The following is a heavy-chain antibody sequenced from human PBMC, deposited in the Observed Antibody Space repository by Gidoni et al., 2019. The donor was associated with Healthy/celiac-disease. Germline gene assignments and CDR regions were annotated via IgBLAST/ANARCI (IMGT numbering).Heavy chain of an antibody. CDR2: IWYDRSNK. CDR3: ATAGLRYSADYYGMDV. CDR1: GFTFSSYG. V-gene: IGHV3-33*01. D-gene: IGHD3-9*01. Sequence: QVQLVESGGGVVQPGRSLRLSCAASGFTFSSYGMHWVRQAPGKGLEGVAVIWYDRSNKYYADSVKGRVTITRDNSKNTLYLQMNSLRAEDTAVYYCATAGLRYSADYYGMDVWGQGTTVTVSS. J-gene: IGHJ6*02.